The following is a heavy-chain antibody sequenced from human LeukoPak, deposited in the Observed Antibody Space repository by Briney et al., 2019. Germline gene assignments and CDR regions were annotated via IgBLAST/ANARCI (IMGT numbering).Heavy chain of an antibody. V-gene: IGHV4-59*01. CDR2: IYSSGST. CDR1: GGSIRGYY. D-gene: IGHD3-16*02. CDR3: ARDENGYVWGSFRA. Sequence: SETLSLTCNVSGGSIRGYYWSWIRQPPGKGLEWIGYIYSSGSTNYNPSLKSRVTMSVDTSKNQFSLKVSSVTAADTAVYYCARDENGYVWGSFRAWGQGTLVTVSS. J-gene: IGHJ5*02.